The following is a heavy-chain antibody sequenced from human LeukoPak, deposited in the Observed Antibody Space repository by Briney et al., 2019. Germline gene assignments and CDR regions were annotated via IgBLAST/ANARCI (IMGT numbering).Heavy chain of an antibody. Sequence: GGSLRLSCAASGFTFSNYGMHWVRQAPGKGLEWVAFIRYGSNTYYADSVKGRFTISRDKSKNTLYLQMNSLRVEDTAVYYCAKDLGDDHYDYWGQGTLVTVSS. J-gene: IGHJ4*02. CDR2: IRYGSNT. CDR1: GFTFSNYG. D-gene: IGHD3-16*01. CDR3: AKDLGDDHYDY. V-gene: IGHV3-30*02.